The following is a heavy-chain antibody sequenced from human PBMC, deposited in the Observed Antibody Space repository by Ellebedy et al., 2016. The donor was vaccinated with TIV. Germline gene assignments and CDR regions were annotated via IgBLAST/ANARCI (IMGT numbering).Heavy chain of an antibody. V-gene: IGHV3-74*01. CDR3: VRDQMRSSYPLDY. CDR2: IHSDGRTT. Sequence: GESLKISXAASGFSFSSYSMHWVRQAPGKGLVWVSRIHSDGRTTSYADSVKGRFTISRDSAKNMLYLQMNSLKAEDTAFFYCVRDQMRSSYPLDYWGQGTLVTVSP. D-gene: IGHD3-10*01. CDR1: GFSFSSYS. J-gene: IGHJ4*02.